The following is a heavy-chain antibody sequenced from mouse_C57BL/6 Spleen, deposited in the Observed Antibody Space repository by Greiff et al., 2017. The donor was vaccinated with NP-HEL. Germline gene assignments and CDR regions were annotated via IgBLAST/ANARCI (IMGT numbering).Heavy chain of an antibody. CDR2: IDPANGNT. D-gene: IGHD1-1*01. V-gene: IGHV14-3*01. Sequence: VQLKESVAELVRPGASVKLSCTASGFNIKHTYMHWVKQRPEQGLEWIGRIDPANGNTKYAPKFQGKATITADPSSNTAYLQLSSLTSEDTAIYYCALGGSSYEGSYWGQGTTRTVSS. J-gene: IGHJ2*01. CDR3: ALGGSSYEGSY. CDR1: GFNIKHTY.